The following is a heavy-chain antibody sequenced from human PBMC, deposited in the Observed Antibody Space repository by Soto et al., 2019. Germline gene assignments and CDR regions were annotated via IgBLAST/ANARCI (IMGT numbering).Heavy chain of an antibody. CDR3: ARVGCSSTSCYEADAFDI. J-gene: IGHJ3*02. CDR2: IYYSGST. CDR1: GGSISSGGYY. D-gene: IGHD2-2*01. Sequence: QVKLQESGPGLVKPSQTLSLTCTVSGGSISSGGYYWSWIRQHPGKGLEWIGYIYYSGSTYYNPSLKGRVTISVDTSKNQFSLKLSSVTAADTAVYYCARVGCSSTSCYEADAFDIWGQGTMVTVSS. V-gene: IGHV4-31*03.